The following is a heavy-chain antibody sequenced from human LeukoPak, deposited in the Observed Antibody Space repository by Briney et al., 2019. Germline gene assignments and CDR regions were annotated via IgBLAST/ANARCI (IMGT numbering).Heavy chain of an antibody. D-gene: IGHD3-10*01. CDR3: VRTRYYYNSRSYGAPYYFDY. V-gene: IGHV4-39*01. Sequence: SETLSLTCAVSGGSISSNSYYWGWIRQPPGKGLERIGSIYYSGSTYYNPSLKSRVTISVDTSKNQFSLKLSSVTAADTAVYYCVRTRYYYNSRSYGAPYYFDYWGQGTLVTVSS. CDR2: IYYSGST. J-gene: IGHJ4*02. CDR1: GGSISSNSYY.